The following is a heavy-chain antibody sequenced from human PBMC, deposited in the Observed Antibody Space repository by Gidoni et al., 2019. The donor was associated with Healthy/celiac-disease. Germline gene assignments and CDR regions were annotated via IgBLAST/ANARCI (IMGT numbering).Heavy chain of an antibody. CDR1: GGSISSYY. CDR3: ARVPAGGGWFDP. D-gene: IGHD2-15*01. CDR2: IYYSGST. V-gene: IGHV4-59*01. Sequence: QVQLQESGPGLVKPSETLSLTCTVSGGSISSYYWSWIRQPPGKGLEWIGYIYYSGSTNYNPSLKSRVTISVDTSKNQFSLKLSSVTAADTAVYYCARVPAGGGWFDPWGQGTLVTVSS. J-gene: IGHJ5*02.